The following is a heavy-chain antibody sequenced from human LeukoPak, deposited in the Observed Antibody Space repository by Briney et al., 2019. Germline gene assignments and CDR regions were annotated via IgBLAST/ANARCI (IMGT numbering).Heavy chain of an antibody. V-gene: IGHV4-39*01. D-gene: IGHD3-16*02. CDR1: GGSISSSSYY. CDR3: ARLIIEGGGDAFDI. Sequence: PSETLSLTCTVSGGSISSSSYYWGWIRQPPGKGLEWIGSIYYSGSTYYNPSLKSRVTISVDTSKNQFSLKLSSVTAADTAVYYCARLIIEGGGDAFDIWGQGTMVTVSS. CDR2: IYYSGST. J-gene: IGHJ3*02.